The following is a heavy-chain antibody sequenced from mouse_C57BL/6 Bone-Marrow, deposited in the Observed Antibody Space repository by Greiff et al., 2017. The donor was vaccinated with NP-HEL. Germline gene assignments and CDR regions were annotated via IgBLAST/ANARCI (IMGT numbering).Heavy chain of an antibody. D-gene: IGHD2-4*01. CDR2: IYPRSGNT. CDR3: ERTEGDYDCFSWFAY. J-gene: IGHJ3*01. Sequence: VQLQQSGAELARPGASVKLSCKASGYTFTSYGISWVKQRTGQGLEWIGEIYPRSGNTYYNEKFKGKATLTADKSSSTAYLELRSLTSEDSAVYCCERTEGDYDCFSWFAYWGRGTLVTVSA. V-gene: IGHV1-81*01. CDR1: GYTFTSYG.